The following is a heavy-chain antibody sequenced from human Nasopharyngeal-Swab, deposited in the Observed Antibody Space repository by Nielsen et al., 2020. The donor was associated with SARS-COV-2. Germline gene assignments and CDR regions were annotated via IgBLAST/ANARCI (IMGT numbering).Heavy chain of an antibody. D-gene: IGHD3-22*01. CDR1: GYTFTGYY. V-gene: IGHV1-2*06. J-gene: IGHJ3*02. CDR2: INPNSGGT. Sequence: ASVKVSCKASGYTFTGYYMHWVRQAPGQGLEWMGRINPNSGGTNYAQKFQGRVTMTRDTSISTAYMELSRLRSDDTAVYYCARDQGVHYYDSSGYYLNDAFDIWGQGTMVTVSS. CDR3: ARDQGVHYYDSSGYYLNDAFDI.